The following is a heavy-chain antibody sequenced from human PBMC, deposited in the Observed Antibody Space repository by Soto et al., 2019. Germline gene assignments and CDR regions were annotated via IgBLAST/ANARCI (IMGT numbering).Heavy chain of an antibody. CDR2: ISSSGSTI. CDR1: GFTFSSYE. Sequence: GGSLRLSCAASGFTFSSYEMNWVRQAPGKGLEWLSYISSSGSTIHYADSVKGRFTISRDNARNSLYLQMNSLRAEDTAIYYCARDSSGSHPDYWGEGTLVTVS. D-gene: IGHD3-22*01. CDR3: ARDSSGSHPDY. J-gene: IGHJ4*02. V-gene: IGHV3-48*03.